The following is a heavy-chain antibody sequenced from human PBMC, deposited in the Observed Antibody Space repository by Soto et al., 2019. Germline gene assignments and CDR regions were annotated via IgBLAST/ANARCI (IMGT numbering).Heavy chain of an antibody. V-gene: IGHV4-39*01. J-gene: IGHJ6*02. D-gene: IGHD2-8*01. Sequence: PSETLSLTCVVGGGSISSSSYYWGWIRQPPGKGLEWIGSIYYSGSTYYNPSLKSRVTISVDTSKNQFSLKLSSVTAADTAVYYCAVAAQILNYYYYGMDVWGQGTTVTVSS. CDR1: GGSISSSSYY. CDR2: IYYSGST. CDR3: AVAAQILNYYYYGMDV.